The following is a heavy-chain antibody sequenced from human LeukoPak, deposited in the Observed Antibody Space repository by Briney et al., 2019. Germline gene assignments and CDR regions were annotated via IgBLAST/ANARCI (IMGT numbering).Heavy chain of an antibody. Sequence: ASVKVSCKASGYTFTSYAMHWVRQAPGQRLEWMGWINAGNGNTKYSQKFQGRVTITRDTYASTAYMELSSLRSEDTAVYYCARDGDVDTAMVTNWFDPWGQGTLVTVSS. V-gene: IGHV1-3*01. J-gene: IGHJ5*02. CDR1: GYTFTSYA. D-gene: IGHD5-18*01. CDR2: INAGNGNT. CDR3: ARDGDVDTAMVTNWFDP.